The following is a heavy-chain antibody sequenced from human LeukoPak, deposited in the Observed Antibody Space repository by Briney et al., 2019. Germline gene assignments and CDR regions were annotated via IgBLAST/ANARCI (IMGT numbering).Heavy chain of an antibody. V-gene: IGHV4-39*01. CDR3: ARLHYYGSGSYRTPYYYYMDV. CDR2: IYYSGST. CDR1: GFTFSSYE. D-gene: IGHD3-10*01. Sequence: GSLRLSCAASGFTFSSYEMNWVRQAPGKGLEWIGSIYYSGSTYYNPSLKSRVTISVDTSKNQFSLKLSSVTAADTAVYYCARLHYYGSGSYRTPYYYYMDVWGKGTTVTISS. J-gene: IGHJ6*03.